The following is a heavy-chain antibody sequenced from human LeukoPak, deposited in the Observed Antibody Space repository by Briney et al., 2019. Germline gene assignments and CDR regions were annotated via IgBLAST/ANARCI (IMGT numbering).Heavy chain of an antibody. Sequence: GASVKVSCKASGYTFTSYDINWVRQATGQGLEWMGWMSPNSGNTGYAQKFQDRVTMTRNTSISTAYMELSSLRSEDTAVYYCARADQSSSAAFDYWGQGTLVTVSS. CDR3: ARADQSSSAAFDY. D-gene: IGHD6-13*01. V-gene: IGHV1-8*01. CDR2: MSPNSGNT. J-gene: IGHJ4*02. CDR1: GYTFTSYD.